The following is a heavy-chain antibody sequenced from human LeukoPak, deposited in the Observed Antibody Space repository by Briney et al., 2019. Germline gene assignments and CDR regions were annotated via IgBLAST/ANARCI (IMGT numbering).Heavy chain of an antibody. Sequence: GGSLRLSCAASGLSFSSYAMSWVRQAPGKGLEWVSVISGNGGSTDNADAVKGRFTSSRDNSKNTLFLQMNTLRAEDTAVYYCTKSVAGRLDYWGQGTLVTVSS. CDR3: TKSVAGRLDY. CDR1: GLSFSSYA. CDR2: ISGNGGST. D-gene: IGHD2-15*01. J-gene: IGHJ4*02. V-gene: IGHV3-23*01.